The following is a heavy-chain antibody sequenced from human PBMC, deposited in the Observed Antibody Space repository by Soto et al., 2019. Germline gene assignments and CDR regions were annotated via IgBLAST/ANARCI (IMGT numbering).Heavy chain of an antibody. V-gene: IGHV3-49*03. J-gene: IGHJ3*02. CDR2: IRSKAYGGTT. Sequence: GGSLRLSCTASGFTFGDYAMSWFRQAPGRGPEWVGFIRSKAYGGTTEYAASVKGRFTISRDDSKSIAYLQMNSLKTEDTAVYYCTRGRQRFLEWLPAFDIWGQGTMVTVSS. CDR3: TRGRQRFLEWLPAFDI. D-gene: IGHD3-3*01. CDR1: GFTFGDYA.